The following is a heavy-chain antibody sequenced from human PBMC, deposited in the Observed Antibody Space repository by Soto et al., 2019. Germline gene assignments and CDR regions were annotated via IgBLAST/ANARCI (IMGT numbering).Heavy chain of an antibody. CDR2: ISYDGSIK. Sequence: GGSMRVSCAAAGFSIGTYAMHWVRKDPGKGLEWVAVISYDGSIKYYVDSVKGRFTISRDNSKNTLYLQMNSLRAEDTAVYYCARDGVLGDNLNFDYWGQGTLVTVSS. J-gene: IGHJ4*02. V-gene: IGHV3-30-3*01. CDR1: GFSIGTYA. D-gene: IGHD1-26*01. CDR3: ARDGVLGDNLNFDY.